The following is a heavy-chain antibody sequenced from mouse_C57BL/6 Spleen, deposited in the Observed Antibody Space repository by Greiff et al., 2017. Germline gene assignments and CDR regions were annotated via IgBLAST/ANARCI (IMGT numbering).Heavy chain of an antibody. D-gene: IGHD6-1*01. CDR1: GYTFTSYW. Sequence: QVQLQQPGAELVRPGSSVKLSCKASGYTFTSYWMHWVKQRPIQGLEWIGNIDPSDSETHYNQKFKDKATLTVDKSYSTAYMQLSSLTSGDSAVYYCSRSCLPGGYYAKAYWGQGTLVTVST. CDR3: SRSCLPGGYYAKAY. CDR2: IDPSDSET. V-gene: IGHV1-52*01. J-gene: IGHJ4*01.